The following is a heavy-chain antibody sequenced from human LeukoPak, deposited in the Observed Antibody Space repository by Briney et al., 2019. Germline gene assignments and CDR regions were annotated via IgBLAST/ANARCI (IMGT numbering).Heavy chain of an antibody. V-gene: IGHV3-48*01. CDR1: GFTFSSYS. D-gene: IGHD6-6*01. CDR3: ARDEGRAARMVGFDY. J-gene: IGHJ4*02. Sequence: SGGSLRLSCAASGFTFSSYSMNWVRQAPGKGLEWVSYISSSSSTIYYADSVKGRFTISRDNAKNSLYLQMNSLRAEDTAVYYCARDEGRAARMVGFDYWGQGTLVTVSS. CDR2: ISSSSSTI.